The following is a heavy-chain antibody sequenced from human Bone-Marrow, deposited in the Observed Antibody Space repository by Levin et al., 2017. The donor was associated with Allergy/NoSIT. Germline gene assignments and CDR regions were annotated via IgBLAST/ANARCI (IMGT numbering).Heavy chain of an antibody. CDR1: GFTFSSYW. CDR2: IKKDGSET. J-gene: IGHJ4*02. D-gene: IGHD2-2*01. CDR3: AGDCGTSCSWGCSIDY. V-gene: IGHV3-7*01. Sequence: GESLKISCAASGFTFSSYWMSWVRQAPGKGLEWVANIKKDGSETNYMESMKGRFTISRDNAKNSLYLQMDNLRVEDTAVYYCAGDCGTSCSWGCSIDYWGQGTLVTVSS.